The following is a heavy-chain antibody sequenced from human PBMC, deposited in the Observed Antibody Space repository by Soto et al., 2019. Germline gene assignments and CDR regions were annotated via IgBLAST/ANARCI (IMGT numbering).Heavy chain of an antibody. V-gene: IGHV3-30-3*01. J-gene: IGHJ6*02. CDR3: ARDLGSGYYDYYYYYGMDV. Sequence: LRLSCAASGFTFSSYAMHWVRQAPGKGLEWVAVISYDGSNKYYADSVKGRFTISRDNSKNTLYLQMNSLRAEDTAVYYCARDLGSGYYDYYYYYGMDVWAQGTTVTVSS. D-gene: IGHD3-3*01. CDR1: GFTFSSYA. CDR2: ISYDGSNK.